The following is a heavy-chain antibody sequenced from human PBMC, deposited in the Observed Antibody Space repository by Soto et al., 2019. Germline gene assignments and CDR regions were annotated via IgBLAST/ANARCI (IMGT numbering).Heavy chain of an antibody. J-gene: IGHJ4*02. CDR3: AADVSIAAAGTTTDY. CDR1: GFTFTSSA. Sequence: GASVKVSCKASGFTFTSSAVQWVRQARGQRLEWIGWIVVGSGNTNYAQKFQERVTITRDMSTSTAYMELSSLRSEDTAVYYCAADVSIAAAGTTTDYWGQGTLVTVSS. CDR2: IVVGSGNT. D-gene: IGHD6-13*01. V-gene: IGHV1-58*01.